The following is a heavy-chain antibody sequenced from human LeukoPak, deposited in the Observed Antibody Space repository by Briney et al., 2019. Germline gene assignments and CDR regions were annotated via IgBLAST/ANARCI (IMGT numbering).Heavy chain of an antibody. Sequence: PSETLSLTCTVSGGSISSYYWSWIRQPAGKGLEWIGRIYTSGSTNYNPSLKSRVTISVDTSKNQFSLKLSSVTAADTAVYYCARQYCSGGSCYGWFDPWGQGTLVTVSS. CDR1: GGSISSYY. D-gene: IGHD2-15*01. CDR2: IYTSGST. CDR3: ARQYCSGGSCYGWFDP. J-gene: IGHJ5*02. V-gene: IGHV4-4*07.